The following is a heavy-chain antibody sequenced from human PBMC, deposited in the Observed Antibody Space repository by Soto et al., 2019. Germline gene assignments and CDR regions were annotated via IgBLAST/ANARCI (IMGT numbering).Heavy chain of an antibody. CDR1: GYTFTSYA. D-gene: IGHD6-13*01. CDR2: INAGNGNT. J-gene: IGHJ1*01. Sequence: ASVKVSCKASGYTFTSYAMHWVRQAPGQRLEWMGWINAGNGNTKYSQKFQGRVTITRDTSASTAYMELSSLRSEDTAVYYCARDRQQLNCSATCGHGTLVLVSA. V-gene: IGHV1-3*01. CDR3: ARDRQQLNCSAT.